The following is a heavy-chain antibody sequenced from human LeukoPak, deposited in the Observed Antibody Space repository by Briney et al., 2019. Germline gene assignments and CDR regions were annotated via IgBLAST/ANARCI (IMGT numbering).Heavy chain of an antibody. CDR1: GFTVSSNY. J-gene: IGHJ4*02. CDR2: IYSGGST. Sequence: VGSLRLSCAASGFTVSSNYMTWVRQAPGKGLEWVSVIYSGGSTYYADSVKGRFTISRDNSKNTLYLQMNSLRAEDTAVYYCARVRGGYYFDYWGQGTLVTVSS. CDR3: ARVRGGYYFDY. V-gene: IGHV3-53*01. D-gene: IGHD3-10*01.